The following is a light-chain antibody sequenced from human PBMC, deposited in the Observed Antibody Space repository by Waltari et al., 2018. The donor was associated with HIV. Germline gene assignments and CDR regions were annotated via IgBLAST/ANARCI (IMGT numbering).Light chain of an antibody. CDR1: SSDGGGYNY. Sequence: QSALTQPPSASGSPGQSVTISCTGTSSDGGGYNYVSWYQQHPGKAPKLMIYEVNKRPSGVPDRFSGSKSGNTASLTVSGLQLDDEADYYCSSYAGTNNLYVFGTGTRVTV. CDR2: EVN. V-gene: IGLV2-8*01. CDR3: SSYAGTNNLYV. J-gene: IGLJ1*01.